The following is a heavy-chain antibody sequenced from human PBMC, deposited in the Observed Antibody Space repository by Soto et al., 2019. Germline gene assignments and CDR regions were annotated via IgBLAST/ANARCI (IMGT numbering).Heavy chain of an antibody. V-gene: IGHV6-1*01. Sequence: QVQLQQSGPGLLKPSQTLSLTCAISGDSVSSNSAAWNWIRQSPGRGLEWLGRTYYRSKWYYEYALSVKSRITITPDTSRNQFSLQLSSVTSEDTAVYYCTRDRGGLAHWGQGTLVTVSS. CDR2: TYYRSKWYY. CDR1: GDSVSSNSAA. J-gene: IGHJ4*02. CDR3: TRDRGGLAH. D-gene: IGHD3-10*01.